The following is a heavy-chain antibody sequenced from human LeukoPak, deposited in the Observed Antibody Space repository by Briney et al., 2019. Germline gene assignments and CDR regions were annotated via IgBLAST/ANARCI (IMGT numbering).Heavy chain of an antibody. CDR2: ISSSSSTI. V-gene: IGHV3-48*01. CDR3: AREAKYCSGGRCYWGTKGVLPGYMDV. D-gene: IGHD2-15*01. CDR1: GFTFSSYS. Sequence: GGSLRLSCAASGFTFSSYSMNWVRQAPGKGLEWVSYISSSSSTIYYADSVKGRFTISRDNAKNSLYLQMNSLRAEDTAVYYCAREAKYCSGGRCYWGTKGVLPGYMDVWGKGTPVTVSS. J-gene: IGHJ6*03.